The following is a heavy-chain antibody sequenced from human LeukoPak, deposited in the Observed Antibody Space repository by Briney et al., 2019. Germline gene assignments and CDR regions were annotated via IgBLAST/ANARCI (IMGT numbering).Heavy chain of an antibody. Sequence: GASVKVSCKASGYTFIGYYIHWVRQAPGQGLEWMGWMNPNSGNTGYAQKFQGRVTMTRNTSITTAYMELSSLRSEDTAVYYCARVGLLTMVTEDAFDIWGQGTMVTVSS. CDR2: MNPNSGNT. CDR3: ARVGLLTMVTEDAFDI. D-gene: IGHD4/OR15-4a*01. J-gene: IGHJ3*02. CDR1: GYTFIGYY. V-gene: IGHV1-8*02.